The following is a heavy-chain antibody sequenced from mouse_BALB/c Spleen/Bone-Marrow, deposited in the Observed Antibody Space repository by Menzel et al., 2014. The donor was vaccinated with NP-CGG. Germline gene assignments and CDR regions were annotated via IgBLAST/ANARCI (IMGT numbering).Heavy chain of an antibody. CDR1: GFTFTDYY. J-gene: IGHJ1*01. V-gene: IGHV7-3*02. D-gene: IGHD1-1*01. CDR2: IRNKANGYTT. Sequence: EVKLQESGGGLVQPGGSLRLSCAPSGFTFTDYYMSWVRQPPGKALEWLGFIRNKANGYTTEYSASVKGRFTISRDNSQSILYLQMDTLRAEDSATYYCSRDRNYGSSWYFDVWGAGTPVTVSS. CDR3: SRDRNYGSSWYFDV.